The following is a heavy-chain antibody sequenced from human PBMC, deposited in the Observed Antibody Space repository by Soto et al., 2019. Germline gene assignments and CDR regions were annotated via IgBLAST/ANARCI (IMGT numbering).Heavy chain of an antibody. CDR1: GYTFTSYG. CDR3: AREGYDSRNYYYYGMDV. D-gene: IGHD3-22*01. J-gene: IGHJ6*02. V-gene: IGHV1-18*01. CDR2: ISAYNGNT. Sequence: ASVKVSCKASGYTFTSYGISWVRQAPGQGLEWMGWISAYNGNTNYAQKLQGRVTMTTDTSTSTAYMEVRSLRSDDTAVYYCAREGYDSRNYYYYGMDVWGQGTTVTVSS.